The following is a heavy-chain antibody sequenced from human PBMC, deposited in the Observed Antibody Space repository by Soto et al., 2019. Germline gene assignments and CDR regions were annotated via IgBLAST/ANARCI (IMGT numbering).Heavy chain of an antibody. D-gene: IGHD2-2*01. CDR1: GYTFHDAW. Sequence: PGGSLRLSCIGSGYTFHDAWMNWVRQAPGKGLVWVSRINSDGSSTSYADSVKGRFTISRDNAKNTLYLQMNSLRAEDTAVYYCARAGIVVVPAAPSNYYYYMDVWGKGTTVTVSS. CDR2: INSDGSST. V-gene: IGHV3-74*01. CDR3: ARAGIVVVPAAPSNYYYYMDV. J-gene: IGHJ6*03.